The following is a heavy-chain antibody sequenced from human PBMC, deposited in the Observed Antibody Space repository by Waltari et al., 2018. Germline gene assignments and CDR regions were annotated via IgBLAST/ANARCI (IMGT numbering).Heavy chain of an antibody. J-gene: IGHJ6*02. Sequence: EVQLLESGGGLVQPGGSLRLSCAASGFTFSSYAMSWVRQAPGKGLEWVSAISGSGGSTDYADSVKGRFTISRDNSKNTLYLQMNSLRAEDTAVYYCAKDPYYYYGMDVWGQGTTVTVSS. V-gene: IGHV3-23*01. CDR3: AKDPYYYYGMDV. CDR1: GFTFSSYA. CDR2: ISGSGGST.